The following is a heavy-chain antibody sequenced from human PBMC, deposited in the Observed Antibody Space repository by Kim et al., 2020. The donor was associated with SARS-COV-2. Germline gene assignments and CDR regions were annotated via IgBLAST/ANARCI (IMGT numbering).Heavy chain of an antibody. CDR3: ARDVGATSY. D-gene: IGHD1-26*01. Sequence: GNTNYAQKLQGRVTMTTDTSTSTAYMELRSLRSDDTAVYYCARDVGATSYWGQGTLVTVSS. V-gene: IGHV1-18*01. J-gene: IGHJ4*02. CDR2: GNT.